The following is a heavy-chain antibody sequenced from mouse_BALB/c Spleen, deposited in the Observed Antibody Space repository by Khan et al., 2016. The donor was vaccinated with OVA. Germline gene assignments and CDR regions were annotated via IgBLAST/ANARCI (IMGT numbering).Heavy chain of an antibody. CDR1: GISITTGNYR. Sequence: EVQLQESGPGLVKPSQTVSLTCTVTGISITTGNYRWSWIRQFPGNKLEWIGYIYYSGTITYNPSLTSRTTIPRDTSKNQFFLEMNSLTAEDTATYYCARVTTANAMDYWGQGTSVTVSS. D-gene: IGHD1-2*01. CDR2: IYYSGTI. CDR3: ARVTTANAMDY. J-gene: IGHJ4*01. V-gene: IGHV3-5*02.